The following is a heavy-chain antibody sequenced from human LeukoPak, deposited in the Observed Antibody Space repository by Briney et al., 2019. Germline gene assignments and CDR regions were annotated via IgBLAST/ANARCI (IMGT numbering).Heavy chain of an antibody. CDR3: ARDLDPLRYSSGWYIGY. J-gene: IGHJ4*02. D-gene: IGHD6-19*01. V-gene: IGHV3-30*03. CDR2: ISYDGSNK. Sequence: PGRSLRLSCAASGFTFSSYGMPWVRQAPGKGLEWVAVISYDGSNKYYADSVKGRFTISRDNSKNTLYLQMNSLRAEDTAVYYCARDLDPLRYSSGWYIGYWGQGTLVTVSS. CDR1: GFTFSSYG.